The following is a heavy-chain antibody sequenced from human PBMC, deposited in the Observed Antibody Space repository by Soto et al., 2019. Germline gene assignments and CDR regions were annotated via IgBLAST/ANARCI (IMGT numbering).Heavy chain of an antibody. Sequence: QVRLVQSGAEVKKTGSSVKVSCKASGTTFSNYAIGWVRQAPGQGLEWMGGIILPFGTPNYAQKFQGSVAIAAEESMITAYMELRGLRSEDTAVYYWVRGPEYEGYFDYWGQGTLVTVSS. CDR1: GTTFSNYA. D-gene: IGHD6-6*01. J-gene: IGHJ4*02. CDR2: IILPFGTP. V-gene: IGHV1-69*12. CDR3: VRGPEYEGYFDY.